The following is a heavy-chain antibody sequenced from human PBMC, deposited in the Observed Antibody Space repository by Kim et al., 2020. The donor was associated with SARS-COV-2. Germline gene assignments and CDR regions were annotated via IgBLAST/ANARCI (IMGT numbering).Heavy chain of an antibody. CDR3: ARDEDVWGSYRFDY. CDR2: ISSSSSYI. V-gene: IGHV3-21*01. J-gene: IGHJ4*02. CDR1: GFTFSSYS. Sequence: GGSLRLSCAASGFTFSSYSMNWVRQDPGKGLEWVSSISSSSSYIYYADSVKGRFTISRDNAKNSLYLQMNSLRAEDTAVYYCARDEDVWGSYRFDYWGQGTLVTVSS. D-gene: IGHD3-16*02.